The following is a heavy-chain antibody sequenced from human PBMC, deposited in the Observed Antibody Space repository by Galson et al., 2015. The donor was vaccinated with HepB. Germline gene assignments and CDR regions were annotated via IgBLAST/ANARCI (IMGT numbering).Heavy chain of an antibody. D-gene: IGHD2-2*01. CDR1: GSILSSYS. V-gene: IGHV3-21*01. CDR2: MSSSTNYI. CDR3: ATNTPAAVMRASGMDV. Sequence: LSCAASGSILSSYSMNWVRQAPGKGLEWVSSMSSSTNYICYADSVKGRFTVSIDNAKDSLFLQMHNLRAEDTAVYYCATNTPAAVMRASGMDVWGQGTEVTVTS. J-gene: IGHJ6*02.